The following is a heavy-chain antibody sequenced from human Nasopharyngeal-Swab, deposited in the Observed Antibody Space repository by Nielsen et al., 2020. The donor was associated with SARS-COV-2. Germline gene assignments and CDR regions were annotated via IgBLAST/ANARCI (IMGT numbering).Heavy chain of an antibody. Sequence: ASVKVSCKASGYTFTSYAMHWVRQAPGQRLEWMGWINAGNGNTKYSQKFQGRVTITRDTSASTAYMELSSLRSEDTAVYYCARDRITDPDAFDIWGQGTMVTVSS. CDR1: GYTFTSYA. J-gene: IGHJ3*02. V-gene: IGHV1-3*01. CDR3: ARDRITDPDAFDI. CDR2: INAGNGNT.